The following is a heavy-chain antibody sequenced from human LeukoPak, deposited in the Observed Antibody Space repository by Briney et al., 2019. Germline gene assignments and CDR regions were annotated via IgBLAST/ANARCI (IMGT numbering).Heavy chain of an antibody. CDR2: INHSGST. D-gene: IGHD6-13*01. CDR1: GGSFSGYY. V-gene: IGHV4-34*01. Sequence: SETLSLTCAVYGGSFSGYYWSWIRQPPGKGLEWIGGINHSGSTNYNPSLKSRVTISVDTSKNQFSLKLSSVTAADTAVYYCARAENLTPYSSSWYRRSTPIDYWGQGTLVTVSS. CDR3: ARAENLTPYSSSWYRRSTPIDY. J-gene: IGHJ4*02.